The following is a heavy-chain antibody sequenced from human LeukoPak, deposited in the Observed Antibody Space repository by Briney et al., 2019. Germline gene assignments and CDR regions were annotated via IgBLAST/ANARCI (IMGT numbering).Heavy chain of an antibody. CDR3: ARENITGDALDM. D-gene: IGHD2/OR15-2a*01. CDR1: GFTFSSYA. Sequence: GGSLRLSCAASGFTFSSYAMNWVRQAPGKGLEWVSFISSGSSTIYYADSVKGRFTISRDNAKNSLYLQMNSLRAEDTALYYCARENITGDALDMWGQGTMVIVSS. J-gene: IGHJ3*02. CDR2: ISSGSSTI. V-gene: IGHV3-48*04.